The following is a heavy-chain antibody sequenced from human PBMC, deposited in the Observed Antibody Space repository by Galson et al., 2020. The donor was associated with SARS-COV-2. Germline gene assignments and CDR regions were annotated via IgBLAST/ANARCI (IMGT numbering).Heavy chain of an antibody. CDR3: ARLGTYPAFDDV. CDR1: GYTFTNYG. J-gene: IGHJ4*02. Sequence: ASVKVSCKASGYTFTNYGISWVRQAPGQGLDWKGWISSYNGNTNFAQKFQGRVTMTTDTSTSTAYMELRSLRSDDTAVYYCARLGTYPAFDDVWGQGTLGTVSS. D-gene: IGHD1-26*01. CDR2: ISSYNGNT. V-gene: IGHV1-18*01.